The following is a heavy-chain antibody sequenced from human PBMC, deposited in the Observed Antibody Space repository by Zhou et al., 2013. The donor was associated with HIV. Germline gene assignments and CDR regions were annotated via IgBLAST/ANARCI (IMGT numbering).Heavy chain of an antibody. CDR2: IIPIFGTA. CDR1: GYTFNSYD. V-gene: IGHV1-69*06. CDR3: ARKGSGSWDY. Sequence: QVQLVQSGAEVKKPGASVRVSCKASGYTFNSYDINWVRQATGQGLEWMGRIIPIFGTANYAQTFQDRVTITADKSTSTAYMQLSSLRSEDTAVYYCARKGSGSWDYWGQGTLVTVSS. J-gene: IGHJ4*02. D-gene: IGHD3-10*01.